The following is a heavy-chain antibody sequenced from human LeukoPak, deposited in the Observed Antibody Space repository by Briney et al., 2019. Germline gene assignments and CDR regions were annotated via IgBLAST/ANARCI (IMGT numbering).Heavy chain of an antibody. CDR1: GYTFTSYG. Sequence: GASVKVSCKASGYTFTSYGISWVRQAPGQGLEWMGWISAYKGNTNYAQKLQGRVTMTTDTSTSTAYMELRSLRSDDTAVYYCVRGLASGYGSGSYSDYWGQGTLVTVSS. V-gene: IGHV1-18*04. D-gene: IGHD3-10*01. CDR3: VRGLASGYGSGSYSDY. J-gene: IGHJ4*02. CDR2: ISAYKGNT.